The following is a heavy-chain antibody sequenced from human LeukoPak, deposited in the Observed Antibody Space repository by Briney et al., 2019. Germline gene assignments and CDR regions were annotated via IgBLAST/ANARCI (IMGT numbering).Heavy chain of an antibody. CDR2: IYYSGAT. J-gene: IGHJ5*02. CDR1: AASISSSCYY. D-gene: IGHD3-10*01. V-gene: IGHV4-39*01. Sequence: TSETLSLTCTVAAASISSSCYYWGWIRQSPGKGLEWFGKIYYSGATYYNPSLRTRFTISIDTSKNQVSLKLSSVTAADTAVYYCTRRRGITPNWFDPWGQGTLGTVSA. CDR3: TRRRGITPNWFDP.